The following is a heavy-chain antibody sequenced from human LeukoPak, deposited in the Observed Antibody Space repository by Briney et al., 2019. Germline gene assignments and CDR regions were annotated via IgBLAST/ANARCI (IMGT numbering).Heavy chain of an antibody. CDR2: INQGGSRL. CDR1: GFTFGRYW. CDR3: ARLKDDVTKLDY. J-gene: IGHJ4*02. D-gene: IGHD2-8*01. Sequence: GGSLRLSCTGSGFTFGRYWMSWVRQAPGKGLEWVASINQGGSRLHYLDSVTGRFIISRDDAQNSLFLQMTRLRVDDTAVYYCARLKDDVTKLDYWGQGTLVSVSS. V-gene: IGHV3-7*01.